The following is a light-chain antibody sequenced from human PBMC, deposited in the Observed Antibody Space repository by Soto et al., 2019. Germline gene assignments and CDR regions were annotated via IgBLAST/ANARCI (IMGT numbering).Light chain of an antibody. Sequence: QSVLTQPPSVSAAPGQKVTISCSGSSSNIGNNYVSWYQQLPGTAPKLLIYENNKRPSGIPDRFSGSKSGTSATLGITGLQTGDEADYYCGTWDSSLSAWGFGGGTKVTVL. CDR3: GTWDSSLSAWG. CDR2: ENN. J-gene: IGLJ2*01. V-gene: IGLV1-51*02. CDR1: SSNIGNNY.